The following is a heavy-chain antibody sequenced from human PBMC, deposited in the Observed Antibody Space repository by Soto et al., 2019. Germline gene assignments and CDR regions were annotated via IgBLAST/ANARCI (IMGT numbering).Heavy chain of an antibody. D-gene: IGHD4-17*01. CDR3: ARGMTTVTTFDY. Sequence: QLQLQESGSGLVKPSQTLSLTCAVSGGSISSGGYSCNWIRQPPGKGLEWIGNIYHSGSTYYNPSLKSRVTISVDRSKNQFSLTLSSVTAADTAVYYCARGMTTVTTFDYWGQGTLVTVSS. J-gene: IGHJ4*02. V-gene: IGHV4-30-2*01. CDR2: IYHSGST. CDR1: GGSISSGGYS.